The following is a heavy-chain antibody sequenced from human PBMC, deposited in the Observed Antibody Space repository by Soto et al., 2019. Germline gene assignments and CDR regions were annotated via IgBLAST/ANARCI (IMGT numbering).Heavy chain of an antibody. Sequence: EVQVLESGGGLVQPGGSLRLSCAVSGFPFSTSSMNWVRQAPGKGLEWVSYIGSGSGDTYYADSVKGRFTISRDYAKNSLYLQMDSLRAEDTAVYYCARGLWGSNHYALESYYSRADYWGQGTRVTVSS. V-gene: IGHV3-48*01. CDR2: IGSGSGDT. CDR3: ARGLWGSNHYALESYYSRADY. D-gene: IGHD3-10*01. CDR1: GFPFSTSS. J-gene: IGHJ4*02.